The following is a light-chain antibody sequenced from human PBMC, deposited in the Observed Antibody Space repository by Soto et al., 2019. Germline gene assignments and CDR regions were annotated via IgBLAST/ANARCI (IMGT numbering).Light chain of an antibody. CDR1: QTINSY. J-gene: IGKJ2*01. CDR3: QQSYRLPPT. V-gene: IGKV1-39*01. Sequence: DIQMTHAPSSLYASIGDRVTITCRASQTINSYLNWYQLKPGQAPRLLINDAFSLQSGVPSRFSGSGSGTDFTLTITSLQPEDSATYYCQQSYRLPPTFGQGTNLAIK. CDR2: DAF.